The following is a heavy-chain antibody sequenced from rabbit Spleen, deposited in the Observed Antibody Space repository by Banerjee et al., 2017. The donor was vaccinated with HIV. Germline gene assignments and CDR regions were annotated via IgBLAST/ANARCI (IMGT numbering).Heavy chain of an antibody. Sequence: QEQLEESGGGLVKPEGSLTLTCKASGFSFSDRDVMCWVRQAPGKGLEWIACINTATTKPVYASWAKGRFTISRTSSTTVTLQMTSLTAADTATHFCARDSYGSAFSLWGQGTLVTVS. CDR2: INTATTKP. V-gene: IGHV1S45*01. CDR1: GFSFSDRDV. D-gene: IGHD5-1*01. J-gene: IGHJ4*01. CDR3: ARDSYGSAFSL.